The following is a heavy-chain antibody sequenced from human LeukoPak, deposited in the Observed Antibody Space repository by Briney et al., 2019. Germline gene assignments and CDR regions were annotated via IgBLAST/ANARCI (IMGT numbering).Heavy chain of an antibody. CDR2: IYHSGST. CDR3: ARGPAEQEDYFDY. J-gene: IGHJ4*02. D-gene: IGHD6-13*01. CDR1: GGSISSGGYS. V-gene: IGHV4-30-2*01. Sequence: SETLSLTCAVSGGSISSGGYSWSWIRQPPGKGLEWIGYIYHSGSTYYNPSLKSRVTISVDRSKNQFSLKLSSVTAADTAAYYCARGPAEQEDYFDYWGQGTLVTVSS.